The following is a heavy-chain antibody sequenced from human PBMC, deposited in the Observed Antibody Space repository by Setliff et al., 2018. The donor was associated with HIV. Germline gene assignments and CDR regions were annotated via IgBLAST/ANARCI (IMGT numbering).Heavy chain of an antibody. CDR2: VDPEDGET. CDR1: GYTFTAYY. Sequence: ASVKVSCKASGYTFTAYYVHWVQQAPGKGLEWVGRVDPEDGETMYAEKFQGRVTITADTSTDTAYLELSSLRSEDTAVYYCATVSGDYYDSSDRPWGQGTLVTVPQ. J-gene: IGHJ5*02. V-gene: IGHV1-69-2*01. D-gene: IGHD3-22*01. CDR3: ATVSGDYYDSSDRP.